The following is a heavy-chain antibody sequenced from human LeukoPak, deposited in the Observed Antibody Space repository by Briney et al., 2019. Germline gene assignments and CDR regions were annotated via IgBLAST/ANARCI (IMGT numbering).Heavy chain of an antibody. Sequence: PSETLSLTCAVCGGSFSGYYWSWIRQPPGKGLEWIGEINHSGSTNYNPSPKSRVTISVDTSKNQFSLKLSSVTAADTAVYYCARYCSSTSCYRYYYYGLDVWGQGTTVTVSS. CDR3: ARYCSSTSCYRYYYYGLDV. CDR2: INHSGST. CDR1: GGSFSGYY. V-gene: IGHV4-34*01. D-gene: IGHD2-2*01. J-gene: IGHJ6*02.